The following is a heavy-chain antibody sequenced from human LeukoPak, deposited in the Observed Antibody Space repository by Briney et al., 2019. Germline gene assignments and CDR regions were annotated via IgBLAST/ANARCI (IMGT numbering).Heavy chain of an antibody. D-gene: IGHD3-22*01. V-gene: IGHV3-30*01. CDR2: ISYDGSNK. CDR3: ARVSYYDSSGYYY. Sequence: GRSLRLSCAASGFTFSSYAMHWVRQAPGKGLEWVAVISYDGSNKYYADSVKGRFTISRDNSKSTLYLQMNSLRAEDTAVYYCARVSYYDSSGYYYWGQGTLVTVSS. CDR1: GFTFSSYA. J-gene: IGHJ4*02.